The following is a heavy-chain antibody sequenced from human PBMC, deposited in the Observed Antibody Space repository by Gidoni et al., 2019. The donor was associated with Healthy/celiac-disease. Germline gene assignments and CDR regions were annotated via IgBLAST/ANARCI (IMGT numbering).Heavy chain of an antibody. V-gene: IGHV4-39*01. D-gene: IGHD4-4*01. Sequence: QLQLQESGPGLVKPSETLSLTCTVSGGSISSSSYYWGWIRQPPGKGLEWIGSIYYSGSTYYNPSLKSRVTISVDTSKNQFSLKLSSVTAADTAVYYCARHIAYSNYNPGAFDIWGQGTMVTVSS. J-gene: IGHJ3*02. CDR2: IYYSGST. CDR1: GGSISSSSYY. CDR3: ARHIAYSNYNPGAFDI.